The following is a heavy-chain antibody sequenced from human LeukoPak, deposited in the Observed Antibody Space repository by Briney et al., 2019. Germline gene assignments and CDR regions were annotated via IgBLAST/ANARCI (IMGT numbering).Heavy chain of an antibody. CDR2: IEYDGSYK. CDR1: GFTFSSYG. CDR3: ARDFIFIAVAGTSHFDY. V-gene: IGHV3-30*19. D-gene: IGHD6-19*01. Sequence: GGSLRLSCAASGFTFSSYGMHWVRQAPGKGLEWVTFIEYDGSYKYYADSVKGRFTISRDDSENTLYLQMNSLRAEDTAVYYCARDFIFIAVAGTSHFDYWGQGTLVTVSS. J-gene: IGHJ4*02.